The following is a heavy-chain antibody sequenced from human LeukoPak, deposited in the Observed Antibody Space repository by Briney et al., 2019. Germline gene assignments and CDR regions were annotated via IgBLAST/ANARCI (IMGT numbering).Heavy chain of an antibody. CDR2: IYTSGST. J-gene: IGHJ4*02. V-gene: IGHV4-4*07. CDR1: GGSISSYY. Sequence: SETLSLTCTVSGGSISSYYWSWIRQPAGKGLEWIGRIYTSGSTNYNASLKSRVSMSVDTSKNQSSLKLSSVTAADTAVFYCARENSGSYREFDYWGQGTLVTVSS. CDR3: ARENSGSYREFDY. D-gene: IGHD1-26*01.